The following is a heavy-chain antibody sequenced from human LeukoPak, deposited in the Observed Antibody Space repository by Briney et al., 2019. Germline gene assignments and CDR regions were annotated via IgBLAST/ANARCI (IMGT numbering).Heavy chain of an antibody. CDR3: ARAQYSGSCYYYYYYMDV. CDR2: ISAYNGNT. CDR1: GYTFTSYG. V-gene: IGHV1-18*01. D-gene: IGHD1-26*01. Sequence: ASVKVSCKASGYTFTSYGISWVRQAPGQGLEWMGWISAYNGNTNYAQKFQGRVTITADKSTSTAYMELSSLRSEDTAVYYCARAQYSGSCYYYYYYMDVWGKGTTVTVSS. J-gene: IGHJ6*03.